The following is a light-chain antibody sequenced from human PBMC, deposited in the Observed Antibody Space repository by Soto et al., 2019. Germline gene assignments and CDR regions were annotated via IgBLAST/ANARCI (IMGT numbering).Light chain of an antibody. V-gene: IGLV2-14*01. Sequence: QSVLTQPASVSGSPGQSITISCTGTSSDVGGYNYVSWFQQHPGKAPKLMIYDVSNRPSGISNRFSASKSGNTASLTISGLQAEDEADYYCSSYTSSSTLVFGGGNKVTVL. CDR1: SSDVGGYNY. CDR2: DVS. J-gene: IGLJ2*01. CDR3: SSYTSSSTLV.